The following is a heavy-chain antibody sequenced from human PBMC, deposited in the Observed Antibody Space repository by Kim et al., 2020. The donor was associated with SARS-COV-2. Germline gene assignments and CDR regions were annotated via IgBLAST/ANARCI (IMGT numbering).Heavy chain of an antibody. CDR3: ATWAAYLEDYYDSSGYDAFDI. CDR2: FDPEDGET. J-gene: IGHJ3*02. CDR1: GYTLTELS. Sequence: ASVKVSCKVSGYTLTELSMHWVRQAPGKGLEWMGGFDPEDGETIYAQKFQGRVTMTEDTSTDTAYMELSSLRSEDTAVYYCATWAAYLEDYYDSSGYDAFDIWGQGTMVTVSS. V-gene: IGHV1-24*01. D-gene: IGHD3-22*01.